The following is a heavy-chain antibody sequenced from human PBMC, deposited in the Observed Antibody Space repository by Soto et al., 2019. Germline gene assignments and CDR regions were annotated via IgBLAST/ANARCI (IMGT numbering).Heavy chain of an antibody. CDR3: TRDPLNRFWFDP. CDR2: IRSKAYGGTT. V-gene: IGHV3-49*03. CDR1: GVTFVDYA. Sequence: GGSLRLSCTASGVTFVDYAMSWFRQATGRGLEWVGFIRSKAYGGTTEYAASVKGRFTISRDDSKSIAYLQMNSLKTEDTAVYYCTRDPLNRFWFDPWGQGTLVTVSS. J-gene: IGHJ5*02.